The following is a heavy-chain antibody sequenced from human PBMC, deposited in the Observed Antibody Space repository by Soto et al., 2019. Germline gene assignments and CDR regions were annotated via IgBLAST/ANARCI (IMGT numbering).Heavy chain of an antibody. Sequence: EVQLVESGGGLVQPGGSLRVSCAASGFSFSSYWMSWVRQVPGKGLEWVADINEEGGEKYYADSVKGRFTISRDNAKNSVYIEMNNLRVGDTAVYSCAKSPMVRTVHSGLDVWGQGTTVTVSS. J-gene: IGHJ6*02. CDR1: GFSFSSYW. V-gene: IGHV3-7*05. D-gene: IGHD2-8*01. CDR3: AKSPMVRTVHSGLDV. CDR2: INEEGGEK.